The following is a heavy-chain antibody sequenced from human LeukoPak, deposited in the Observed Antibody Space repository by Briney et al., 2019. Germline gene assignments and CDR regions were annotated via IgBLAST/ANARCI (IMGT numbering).Heavy chain of an antibody. Sequence: GGSLRLSCAASGFTFSDYYMSWIRQAPGKGLEWGSYISSSGSTIYYADSVKGRFTISRDNAKNSLYLQMNSLRAEDTAVYYCARDVGAVPAAIYYYYMDVWGKGTTVTVSS. CDR3: ARDVGAVPAAIYYYYMDV. J-gene: IGHJ6*03. V-gene: IGHV3-11*01. CDR1: GFTFSDYY. D-gene: IGHD2-2*01. CDR2: ISSSGSTI.